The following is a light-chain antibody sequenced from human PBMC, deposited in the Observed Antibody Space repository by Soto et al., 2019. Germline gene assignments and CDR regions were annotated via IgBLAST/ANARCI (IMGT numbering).Light chain of an antibody. J-gene: IGLJ1*01. Sequence: QSVVTQPASVSGSPGQSTTISCTGTSSDVGGYNSVSWYRQDPGKAPKLMIYDVTNRPSGVSNRFSGSKSGNTASLTISGLQAEAEADYYCSSFTSSITYVFGTGTKVTVL. CDR1: SSDVGGYNS. CDR2: DVT. V-gene: IGLV2-14*01. CDR3: SSFTSSITYV.